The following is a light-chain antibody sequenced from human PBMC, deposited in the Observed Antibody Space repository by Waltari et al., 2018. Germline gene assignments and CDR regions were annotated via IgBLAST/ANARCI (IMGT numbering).Light chain of an antibody. CDR1: RSHIGRVY. V-gene: IGLV1-47*01. J-gene: IGLJ3*02. CDR3: AAWDDSLSGWL. CDR2: RNN. Sequence: QSVLTQPPSVSGTPGQEVTISCSGSRSHIGRVYIYWYQHFPGMAPKRPIFRNNQRPSGVPDRFSASKSDTSASLAISGLRSEDEADYYCAAWDDSLSGWLFGGGTKLTVL.